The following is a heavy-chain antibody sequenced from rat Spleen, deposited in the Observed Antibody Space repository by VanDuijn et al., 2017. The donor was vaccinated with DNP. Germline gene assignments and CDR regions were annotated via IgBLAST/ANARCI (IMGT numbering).Heavy chain of an antibody. CDR2: INTDGGST. D-gene: IGHD1-4*01. CDR3: ARRGYKTYYFDY. Sequence: EVQLVESGGGLVQPGRSMKLSCVASGFTFSSYWMYWIRQAPGKGLEWVASINTDGGSTYYPDSVKGRFTISRDNAKSTLYLQMDSLRSEETATYYCARRGYKTYYFDYWGQGVMVTVSS. V-gene: IGHV5-58*01. J-gene: IGHJ2*01. CDR1: GFTFSSYW.